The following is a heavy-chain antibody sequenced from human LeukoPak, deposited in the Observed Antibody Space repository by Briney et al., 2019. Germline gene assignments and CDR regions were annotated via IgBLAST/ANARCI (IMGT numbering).Heavy chain of an antibody. CDR1: GFTFSDYY. CDR3: ARDGPIPYYFDY. Sequence: GGSLRLSCAASGFTFSDYYMSWIRQAPGKGLEGVSYISNSGSAIYYADSVKGRFTISRDNSKNTLYLQMNRLRAEDTAVYYCARDGPIPYYFDYWGQGTLVTVSS. V-gene: IGHV3-11*04. CDR2: ISNSGSAI. J-gene: IGHJ4*02.